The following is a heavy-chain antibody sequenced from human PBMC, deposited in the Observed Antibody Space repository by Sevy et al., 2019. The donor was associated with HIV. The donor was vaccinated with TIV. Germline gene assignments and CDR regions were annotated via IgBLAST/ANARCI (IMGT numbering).Heavy chain of an antibody. CDR3: AKSPPTNGTTWGDNWFDP. CDR2: ISGRSRST. CDR1: GFTFWSFA. Sequence: GGSLRLPCAASGFTFWSFAMTWVRQAPGKGLEWVSIISGRSRSTYYADSVKGRFTISRDNSKNTLFLQMNSLRAEETAVYYCAKSPPTNGTTWGDNWFDPWGQGTLVTVSS. J-gene: IGHJ5*02. V-gene: IGHV3-23*01. D-gene: IGHD1-1*01.